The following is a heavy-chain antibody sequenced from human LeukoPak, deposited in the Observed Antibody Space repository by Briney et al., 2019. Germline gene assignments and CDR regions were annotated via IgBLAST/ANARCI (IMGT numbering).Heavy chain of an antibody. CDR2: INQDGSEK. J-gene: IGHJ6*03. V-gene: IGHV3-7*01. Sequence: GGSLRLSCAASGFTFSSYAMSWVRQAPGKGLEWVANINQDGSEKYYVDSVKGRFTISRDNAKNSLYLQMNSLRAEDTAVYYCARDQGFSYYFYYMDVWGKGTTVTVSS. D-gene: IGHD3-3*01. CDR1: GFTFSSYA. CDR3: ARDQGFSYYFYYMDV.